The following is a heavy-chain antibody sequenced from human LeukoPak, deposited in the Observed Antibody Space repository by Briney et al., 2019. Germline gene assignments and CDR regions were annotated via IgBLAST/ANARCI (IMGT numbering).Heavy chain of an antibody. J-gene: IGHJ4*02. Sequence: ASVKVSCTASGGTFRSYAISWVRQAPGQGLEWMGGIIPIFGTANYAQKFQGRVTITTDESTSTAYMELSSLRSEDTAVYYCARALSIAAAGRFDYWGQGTLVTVSS. D-gene: IGHD6-13*01. CDR2: IIPIFGTA. CDR1: GGTFRSYA. V-gene: IGHV1-69*05. CDR3: ARALSIAAAGRFDY.